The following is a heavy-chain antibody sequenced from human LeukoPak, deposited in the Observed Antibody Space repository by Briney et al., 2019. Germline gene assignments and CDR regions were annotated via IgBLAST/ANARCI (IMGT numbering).Heavy chain of an antibody. Sequence: SETLSLTCIVSAGPIYSIRSYWGWIRQPPGKGLEWIGSVHYSVVTHYNPSLKSRVYIWVDTSKTHVSLQLNSVTPEDTAVYYCARASSGWYSYYYYYIDVWGKGTTVTVSS. CDR1: AGPIYSIRSY. CDR2: VHYSVVT. CDR3: ARASSGWYSYYYYYIDV. D-gene: IGHD6-19*01. V-gene: IGHV4-39*02. J-gene: IGHJ6*03.